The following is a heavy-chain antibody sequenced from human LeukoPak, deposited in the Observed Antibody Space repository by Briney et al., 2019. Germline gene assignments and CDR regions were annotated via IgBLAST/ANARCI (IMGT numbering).Heavy chain of an antibody. V-gene: IGHV1-46*01. Sequence: ASVKVSCKASGYTFTSYYMHWVRQAPGQGLEWMGIINPSGGSTSYAQKFQGRVTMTRDTSTSTVYMELSSLRSEDTAVYYCARDRFLEWPISGYLDYWGQGTLVTVSS. CDR3: ARDRFLEWPISGYLDY. CDR2: INPSGGST. D-gene: IGHD3-3*01. J-gene: IGHJ4*02. CDR1: GYTFTSYY.